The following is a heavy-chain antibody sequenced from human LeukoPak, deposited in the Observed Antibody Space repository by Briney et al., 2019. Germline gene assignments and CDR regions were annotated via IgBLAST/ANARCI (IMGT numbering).Heavy chain of an antibody. CDR1: AFTFSNYN. CDR2: ITSSSTYI. Sequence: KAGGSLRLSCAASAFTFSNYNMNWVRQAPGKGLEWVSSITSSSTYIYYADSVKGRFTISRDNAKNSLYLQMNSLRAEDTAVYYCARVYGDYFHYWGQGTLVTVSS. V-gene: IGHV3-21*01. D-gene: IGHD4-17*01. CDR3: ARVYGDYFHY. J-gene: IGHJ4*02.